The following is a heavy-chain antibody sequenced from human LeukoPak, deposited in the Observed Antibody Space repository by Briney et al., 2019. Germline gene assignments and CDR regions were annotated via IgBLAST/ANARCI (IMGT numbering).Heavy chain of an antibody. CDR3: ARGWGGYCSGGSCYSLGCYYYMDV. Sequence: PSETLSLTCAVYGGSFSGYYWSWIRQPPGKGLEWIGEINHSGSTNYNPSLKSRVTISVDTSKNQFSLKLSSVTAADTAVYYCARGWGGYCSGGSCYSLGCYYYMDVWGKGTTVTVSS. CDR1: GGSFSGYY. CDR2: INHSGST. V-gene: IGHV4-34*01. D-gene: IGHD2-15*01. J-gene: IGHJ6*03.